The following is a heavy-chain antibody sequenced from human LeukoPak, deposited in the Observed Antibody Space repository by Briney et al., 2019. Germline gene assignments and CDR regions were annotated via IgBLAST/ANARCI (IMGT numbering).Heavy chain of an antibody. CDR3: ARGVAAAGTGSNYYYYYGMDV. Sequence: SETLSLTCTVSGGSVSSGSYYWSWIRQPPGKGLEWIGYIYYSGSTNYNPSLKSRVTISVDTSKNQFSLKLSSVNAADTAMYYCARGVAAAGTGSNYYYYYGMDVWGQGNTVTVSS. V-gene: IGHV4-61*01. D-gene: IGHD6-19*01. CDR1: GGSVSSGSYY. CDR2: IYYSGST. J-gene: IGHJ6*02.